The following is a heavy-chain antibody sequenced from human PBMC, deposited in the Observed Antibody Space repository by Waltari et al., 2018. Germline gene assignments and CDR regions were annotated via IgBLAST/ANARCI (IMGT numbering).Heavy chain of an antibody. CDR2: IYPGDSDT. J-gene: IGHJ3*02. CDR3: ALTNDILTGAFDI. CDR1: GYSVTSYW. D-gene: IGHD3-9*01. Sequence: EVQLVQFGAEVKKPGEAPKIACKGSGYSVTSYWNGWVGQMPGKGLEWMGIIYPGDSDTRYSPSFQGQVTISADKSISTAYLQWSSLKASDTAMYYCALTNDILTGAFDIWGQGTMVTVSS. V-gene: IGHV5-51*01.